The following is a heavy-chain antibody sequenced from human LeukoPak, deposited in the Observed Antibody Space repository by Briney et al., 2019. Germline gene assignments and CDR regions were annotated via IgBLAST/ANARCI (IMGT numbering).Heavy chain of an antibody. J-gene: IGHJ4*02. CDR1: GFTFNDYA. CDR2: ISGDTGGST. CDR3: AKRGSSSWTQFDY. Sequence: PGGSLRLSCAASGFTFNDYAINWVRQAPGKWLEWVSVISGDTGGSTYYADSVKGRFTISRDNSKNTLYLQMNSLRAEDTAVYYCAKRGSSSWTQFDYWGQGTLVTVSS. D-gene: IGHD6-13*01. V-gene: IGHV3-23*01.